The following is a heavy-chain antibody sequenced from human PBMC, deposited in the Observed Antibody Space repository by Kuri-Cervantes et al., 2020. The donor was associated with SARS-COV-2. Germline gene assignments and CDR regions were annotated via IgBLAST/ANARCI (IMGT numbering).Heavy chain of an antibody. V-gene: IGHV3-13*01. CDR3: AKDDSYVWGSYRPPDV. CDR1: GFTFSSYD. J-gene: IGHJ6*02. Sequence: GESLKISCAASGFTFSSYDMHWVRQATGKGLEWVSAIGTAGDTYYADSVKGRFTISRDNSKNTLYLQMNSLRAEDTAVYYCAKDDSYVWGSYRPPDVWGQGTTVTVSS. D-gene: IGHD3-16*02. CDR2: IGTAGDT.